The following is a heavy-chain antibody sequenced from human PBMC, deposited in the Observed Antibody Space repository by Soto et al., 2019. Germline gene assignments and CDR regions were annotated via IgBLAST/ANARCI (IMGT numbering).Heavy chain of an antibody. CDR3: ARGVLFGVVPQASCFYY. J-gene: IGHJ4*02. D-gene: IGHD3-3*01. CDR1: GGSISSGGYY. Sequence: QVQLQESGPGLVKPSQTLSLTCTVSGGSISSGGYYWSWIRQHPGKGLEWIGYIYYSGSTDYNPSLKSRVTIAVDTSKNPLSLKLSSVTAADTAVYDCARGVLFGVVPQASCFYYWGQGTLVTVSS. V-gene: IGHV4-31*03. CDR2: IYYSGST.